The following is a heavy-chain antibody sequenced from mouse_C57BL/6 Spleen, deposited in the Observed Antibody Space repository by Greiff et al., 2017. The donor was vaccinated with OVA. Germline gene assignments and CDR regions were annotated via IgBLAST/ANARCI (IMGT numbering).Heavy chain of an antibody. V-gene: IGHV8-8*01. CDR2: LWWDDDK. Sequence: QVTLKVSGPGILQPSQTLSLSCSFSGFSLSTFGMGVGWLRQPSGKGLDWLAHLWWDDDKYYNPSLKNPPLIFKDTSNNHVFLKIANVDTAETAAYYCARTGSSYRYFDVWGTGTTVTVSS. CDR1: GFSLSTFGMG. CDR3: ARTGSSYRYFDV. D-gene: IGHD1-1*01. J-gene: IGHJ1*03.